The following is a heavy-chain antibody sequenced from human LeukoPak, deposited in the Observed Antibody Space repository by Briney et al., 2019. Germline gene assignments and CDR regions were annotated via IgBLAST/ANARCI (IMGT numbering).Heavy chain of an antibody. D-gene: IGHD3-9*01. Sequence: PGGSLRLSCAASGFTFSDYYMDWVRQAPGKGLEWVGRTRNKANSYTTEYAASVKGRFTILRDDSKNSLYLQMNSLKTEDTAVYYCARGPTYYDILTGYPLLDYYFDYWGQGTLVTVSS. CDR3: ARGPTYYDILTGYPLLDYYFDY. V-gene: IGHV3-72*01. CDR2: TRNKANSYTT. J-gene: IGHJ4*02. CDR1: GFTFSDYY.